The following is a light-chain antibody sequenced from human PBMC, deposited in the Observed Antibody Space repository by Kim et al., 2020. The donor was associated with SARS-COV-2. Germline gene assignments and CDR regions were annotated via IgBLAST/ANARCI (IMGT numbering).Light chain of an antibody. CDR2: SAS. CDR3: QHYGRSAGT. CDR1: QSITRNY. Sequence: EIVLTQSPGTLSLSPGNRATLSCRASQSITRNYLSWYQQKGGQAPRLLIHSASSRATGIPDRISGSGSGTDFHLTISKLEPEDFAVYYWQHYGRSAGTFGPGTKVDIQ. J-gene: IGKJ1*01. V-gene: IGKV3-20*01.